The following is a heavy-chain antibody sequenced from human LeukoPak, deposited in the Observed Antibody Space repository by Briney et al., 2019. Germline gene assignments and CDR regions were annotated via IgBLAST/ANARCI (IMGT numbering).Heavy chain of an antibody. CDR2: IIPIFGTA. J-gene: IGHJ4*02. D-gene: IGHD3-22*01. CDR1: GGTFSSYA. V-gene: IGHV1-69*13. Sequence: SVKVSCKASGGTFSSYAISWVRQAPGQGLEWMGGIIPIFGTANYAQKFQGRVTIAADESTSTAYMELSSLRSEDTAVYYCARDKYYDSSGYIFDYWGQGTLVTVSS. CDR3: ARDKYYDSSGYIFDY.